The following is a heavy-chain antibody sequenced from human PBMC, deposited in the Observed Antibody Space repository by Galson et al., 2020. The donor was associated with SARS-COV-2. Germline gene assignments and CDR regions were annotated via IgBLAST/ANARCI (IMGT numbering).Heavy chain of an antibody. CDR3: AREGLGSTYYLDY. Sequence: GESLKISCAASGFTFNTYSMNWFRQAPGKGLEWVSYISSSRSTIYYADSVKGRFTISRDDAKSSLFLQMNSLRADDTAVYYCAREGLGSTYYLDYWGQGTLVTVSS. J-gene: IGHJ4*02. D-gene: IGHD6-13*01. CDR1: GFTFNTYS. CDR2: ISSSRSTI. V-gene: IGHV3-48*04.